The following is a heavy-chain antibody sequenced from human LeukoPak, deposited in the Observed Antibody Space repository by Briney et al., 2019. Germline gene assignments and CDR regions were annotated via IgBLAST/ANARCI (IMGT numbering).Heavy chain of an antibody. V-gene: IGHV1-18*01. CDR2: ISAYNGNT. CDR1: GYTFTSYG. CDR3: AREQDDPPLGAFDI. D-gene: IGHD3-3*01. J-gene: IGHJ3*02. Sequence: ASVKVSCKASGYTFTSYGISWVRQAPGQGLEWMGWISAYNGNTNYAQKLQGRVTITTDTSTSTAYMELRSLRSDDTAVYYCAREQDDPPLGAFDIWGQGTMVTVSS.